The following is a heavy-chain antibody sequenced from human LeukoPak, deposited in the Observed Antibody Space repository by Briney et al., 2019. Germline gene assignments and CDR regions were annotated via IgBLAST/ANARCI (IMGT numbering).Heavy chain of an antibody. CDR2: IKQDGSEK. J-gene: IGHJ4*02. V-gene: IGHV3-7*01. CDR3: ARGQRLGS. D-gene: IGHD3-9*01. CDR1: GFIFSDFW. Sequence: GGSLRLSCVASGFIFSDFWMSWVRQAPGKGLEWVPNIKQDGSEKYYVDSVKGRFTISRDNAKNSLYLQMNNLRVEDTAVYFCARGQRLGSWGQGTLVIVSS.